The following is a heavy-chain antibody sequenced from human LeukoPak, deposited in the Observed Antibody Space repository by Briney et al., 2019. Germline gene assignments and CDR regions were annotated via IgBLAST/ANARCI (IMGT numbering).Heavy chain of an antibody. D-gene: IGHD6-19*01. CDR3: ARDRGRQAVAGTYDAFDI. Sequence: GGSLRLSCAASRFTFSSYSMNWVRQAPGKGLEWVSSISSSGSYIYYADSVKGRFTISRDNAKNSLYLQMNSLRAEDTAVYYCARDRGRQAVAGTYDAFDIWGQGTMVTVSS. J-gene: IGHJ3*02. CDR2: ISSSGSYI. CDR1: RFTFSSYS. V-gene: IGHV3-21*01.